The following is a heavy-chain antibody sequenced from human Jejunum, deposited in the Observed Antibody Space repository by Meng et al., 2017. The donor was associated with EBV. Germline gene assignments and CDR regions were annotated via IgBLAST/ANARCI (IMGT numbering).Heavy chain of an antibody. Sequence: QVQLQGSGPGRVRPSGTLSLTCAVSGGSITNSHWWSWVRQPPGKGLEWIGEIYYSGATNYSPSLQSRVTISADKSKNQFSLKLDSVTAADTAVYYCARGNSGSPLWRYWFDPWGQGTLVTVSS. CDR1: GGSITNSHW. CDR3: ARGNSGSPLWRYWFDP. V-gene: IGHV4-4*02. J-gene: IGHJ5*02. D-gene: IGHD1-26*01. CDR2: IYYSGAT.